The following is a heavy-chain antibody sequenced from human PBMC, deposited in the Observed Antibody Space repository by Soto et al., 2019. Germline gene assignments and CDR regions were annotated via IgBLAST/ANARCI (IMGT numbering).Heavy chain of an antibody. J-gene: IGHJ5*02. Sequence: EVQLLESGGGLVQPGGSLRLSCAASGFTFSSYAMSWVRQAPGKGLEWVSAISGSGGSTYYADSVKGRFTIARDTSKNPVYLQMNSLRAEDTAVYYCAKEYNFFPLNWFAPWGQGSLFTVSS. CDR3: AKEYNFFPLNWFAP. D-gene: IGHD1-20*01. CDR2: ISGSGGST. V-gene: IGHV3-23*01. CDR1: GFTFSSYA.